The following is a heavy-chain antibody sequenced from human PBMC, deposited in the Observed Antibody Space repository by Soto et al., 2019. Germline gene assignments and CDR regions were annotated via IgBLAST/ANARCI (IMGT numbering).Heavy chain of an antibody. D-gene: IGHD5-12*01. CDR1: GGSISSYY. CDR2: IYYSGST. Sequence: PSETLSLTCTVSGGSISSYYWSWIRQPPGKGLEWIGYIYYSGSTNYNPSLKSRVTISVDTSKNHFSLKLSSVTAADMAVYYCAREGSYSAYNFAHGIQLWSFDFWGKGSLVTVSS. J-gene: IGHJ4*02. CDR3: AREGSYSAYNFAHGIQLWSFDF. V-gene: IGHV4-59*12.